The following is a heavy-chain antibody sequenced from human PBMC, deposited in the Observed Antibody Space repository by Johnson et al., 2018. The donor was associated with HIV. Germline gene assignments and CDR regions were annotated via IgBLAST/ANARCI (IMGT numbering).Heavy chain of an antibody. J-gene: IGHJ3*02. CDR2: IGTAGDT. CDR1: GFIFSSYD. CDR3: TTDQVGRNYGGKYHI. Sequence: VQLVESGGGLVQPGGSLRLSCAASGFIFSSYDMHWVRQTTGKGLEWVSAIGTAGDTYYPGSVKGRFTISRENAKNSLYLQMNSLRAEDTALYYCTTDQVGRNYGGKYHIWGQGTMVTVSS. D-gene: IGHD1-7*01. V-gene: IGHV3-13*01.